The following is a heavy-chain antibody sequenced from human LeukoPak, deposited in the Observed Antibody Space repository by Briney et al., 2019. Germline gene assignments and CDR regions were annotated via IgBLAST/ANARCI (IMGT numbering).Heavy chain of an antibody. Sequence: SETLSLTCTVSGGSISSYYWSWIRQPPGKGLEWIGYIYYSGSTNYSPSLKSRVTISVDTSKNQFSLKLSSVTAADTAVYYCARATHTFYSSSINWFDPWGQGTLVTVSS. J-gene: IGHJ5*02. CDR2: IYYSGST. D-gene: IGHD6-13*01. V-gene: IGHV4-59*01. CDR3: ARATHTFYSSSINWFDP. CDR1: GGSISSYY.